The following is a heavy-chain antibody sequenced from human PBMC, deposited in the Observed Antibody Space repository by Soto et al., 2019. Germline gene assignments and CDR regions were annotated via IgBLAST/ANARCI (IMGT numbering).Heavy chain of an antibody. CDR2: ISTYNGNT. CDR1: GYTFFIYG. J-gene: IGHJ4*02. V-gene: IGHV1-18*01. D-gene: IGHD3-22*01. CDR3: ARETVNYYDSSGYYYMGY. Sequence: GASVKVSCKASGYTFFIYGISWVRQARGQGLELMGWISTYNGNTNYAQNLQGRVTMTTDTSTSTAYMELSSLRSEDTAVYYCARETVNYYDSSGYYYMGYWGQGTLVTVSS.